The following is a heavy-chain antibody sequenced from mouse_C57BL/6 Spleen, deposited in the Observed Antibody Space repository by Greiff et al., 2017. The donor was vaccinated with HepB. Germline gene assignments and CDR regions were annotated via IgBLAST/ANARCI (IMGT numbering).Heavy chain of an antibody. CDR1: GFTFSDYG. V-gene: IGHV5-17*01. Sequence: EVKLMESGGGLVKPGGSLKLSCAASGFTFSDYGMHWVRQAPEKGLEWVAYISSGSSTIYYADTVKGRFTISRDNAQNNLFLQMTSLRSEDTAMYYCEREDTVFDYGGQGTALTVSS. CDR2: ISSGSSTI. J-gene: IGHJ2*01. CDR3: EREDTVFDY. D-gene: IGHD1-1*01.